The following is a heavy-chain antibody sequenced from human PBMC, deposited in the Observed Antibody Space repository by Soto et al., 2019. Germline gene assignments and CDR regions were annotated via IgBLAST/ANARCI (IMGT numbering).Heavy chain of an antibody. V-gene: IGHV4-34*01. Sequence: SETLSLTCAVHGGSFSGYYWSWIRQPPGKGLEWIGEINHSGSTNYNPSLKSRVTISVDTSKNQFSLKLSSVTAADTAVYYCARYSNSYYFDYWGQGTLVTVSS. CDR2: INHSGST. D-gene: IGHD4-4*01. CDR1: GGSFSGYY. J-gene: IGHJ4*02. CDR3: ARYSNSYYFDY.